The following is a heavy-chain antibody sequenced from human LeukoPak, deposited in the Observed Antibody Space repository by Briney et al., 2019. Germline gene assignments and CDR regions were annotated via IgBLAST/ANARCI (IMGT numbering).Heavy chain of an antibody. CDR2: IYITGST. CDR3: ARHSVAGTSWFDP. D-gene: IGHD6-19*01. J-gene: IGHJ5*02. Sequence: SETLSLTCTVSGGSITSYYWSWIRQSAGKGLEWIGRIYITGSTTYNPSLKSRVTMSLDTSKNQFSLKLSSVTAADTSVYYCARHSVAGTSWFDPWGQGTLVTVSS. V-gene: IGHV4-4*07. CDR1: GGSITSYY.